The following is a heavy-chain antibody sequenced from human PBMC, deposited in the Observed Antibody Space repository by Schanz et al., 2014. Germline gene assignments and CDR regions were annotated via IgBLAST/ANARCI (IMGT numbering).Heavy chain of an antibody. D-gene: IGHD5-12*01. J-gene: IGHJ4*02. Sequence: EVQLVESGGGVVQPGGSLRLSCATSGFTFITYTMNWVRQTPGKGLEWVSFISSSGTSIYYADSVKGRFTISRDNAKNSLYLQMNSLRAEDTAVYYCARSRGFDSIFDFWGRGTLVTASS. V-gene: IGHV3-48*01. CDR3: ARSRGFDSIFDF. CDR1: GFTFITYT. CDR2: ISSSGTSI.